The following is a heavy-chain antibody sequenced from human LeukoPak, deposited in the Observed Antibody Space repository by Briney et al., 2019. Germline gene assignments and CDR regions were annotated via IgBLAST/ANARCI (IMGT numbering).Heavy chain of an antibody. CDR2: IYYSGST. V-gene: IGHV4-59*01. CDR1: GGSISSYY. J-gene: IGHJ4*02. CDR3: AGARRLAAADY. D-gene: IGHD6-13*01. Sequence: SETLSLTCTVSGGSISSYYWSWIRQPPGKGLEWIGYIYYSGSTNYNPSLKSRVTISVDTSKNQFSLKLSSVTAADTAVYYCAGARRLAAADYWGQGTLVTVSS.